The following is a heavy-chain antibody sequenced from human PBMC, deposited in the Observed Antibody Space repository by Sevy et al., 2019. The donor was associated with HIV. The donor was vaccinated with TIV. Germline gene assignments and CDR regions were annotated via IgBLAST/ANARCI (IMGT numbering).Heavy chain of an antibody. CDR3: AKGGLRAAGQGDY. Sequence: GGSLRLSCAASGFTFSSYGMHWVRQAPGKGLGWVAVISYDGSNKYYADSVKGRFTISRDNSKNTLYLQMNSLRAEDTAVYYCAKGGLRAAGQGDYWGQGTLVTVSS. V-gene: IGHV3-30*18. CDR2: ISYDGSNK. CDR1: GFTFSSYG. D-gene: IGHD6-13*01. J-gene: IGHJ4*02.